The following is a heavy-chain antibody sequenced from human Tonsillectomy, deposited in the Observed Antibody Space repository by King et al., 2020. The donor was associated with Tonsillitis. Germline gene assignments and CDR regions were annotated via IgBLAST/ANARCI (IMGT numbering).Heavy chain of an antibody. CDR3: ARDRIFGEDDYYTGMDV. J-gene: IGHJ6*02. CDR1: GGSIRSYY. CDR2: IYYSGST. V-gene: IGHV4-59*01. Sequence: VQLQESGPGLVKPSETLSLTCTVSGGSIRSYYWSWIRQPPGKGLEWIGYIYYSGSTNYNPSLKSRVTISVDTSKNQFSLKLSSVSAAYTAVYYFARDRIFGEDDYYTGMDVWGQGTTVTVSS. D-gene: IGHD3-3*01.